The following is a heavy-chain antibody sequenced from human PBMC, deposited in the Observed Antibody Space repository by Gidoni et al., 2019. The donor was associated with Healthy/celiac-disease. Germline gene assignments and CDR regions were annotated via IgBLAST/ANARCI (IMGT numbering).Heavy chain of an antibody. V-gene: IGHV4-30-4*01. Sequence: QVQLQESGPGLVKPSQTLSLTCTVSGGSISSGDYYWSWIRQPPGKGLEWIGYIYYSGSTYYNPSLKSRVTISVDTSKNQFSLKLSSVTAADTVVYYCARDQGGTTSTITYSGYDSYFDYWGQGTLVTVSS. J-gene: IGHJ4*02. D-gene: IGHD5-12*01. CDR1: GGSISSGDYY. CDR3: ARDQGGTTSTITYSGYDSYFDY. CDR2: IYYSGST.